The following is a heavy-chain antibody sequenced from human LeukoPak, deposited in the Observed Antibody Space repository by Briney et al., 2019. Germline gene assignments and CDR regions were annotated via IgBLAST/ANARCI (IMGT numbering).Heavy chain of an antibody. Sequence: SETLSLTCSVSGGSISGYYWSWIRQPPGKGLEWIGYIYYSGTTNYNPSLKSRVTISVDTSKNQFSLKLSSVTAADTAVYYCARGVYIAAAQYAYWGQGTLVTVSS. V-gene: IGHV4-59*01. J-gene: IGHJ4*02. CDR3: ARGVYIAAAQYAY. CDR2: IYYSGTT. D-gene: IGHD6-13*01. CDR1: GGSISGYY.